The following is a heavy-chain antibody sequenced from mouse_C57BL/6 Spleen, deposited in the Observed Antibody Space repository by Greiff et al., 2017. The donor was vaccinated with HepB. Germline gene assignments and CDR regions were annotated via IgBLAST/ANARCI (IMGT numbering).Heavy chain of an antibody. J-gene: IGHJ2*01. CDR2: IYPGDGDT. CDR1: GYAFSSSW. D-gene: IGHD4-1*01. V-gene: IGHV1-82*01. CDR3: ARDNCDAYYFDY. Sequence: QVQLQQSGPELVKPGASVKISCKASGYAFSSSWMNWVKQRPGKGLEWIGRIYPGDGDTNYNGKFKGKATLTADKSSSTAYMQLSSLTSEDSAVYFCARDNCDAYYFDYWGQGTTLTVSS.